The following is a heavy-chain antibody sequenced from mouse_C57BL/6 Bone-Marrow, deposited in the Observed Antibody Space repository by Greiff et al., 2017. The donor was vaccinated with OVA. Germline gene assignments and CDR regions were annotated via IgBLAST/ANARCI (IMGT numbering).Heavy chain of an antibody. D-gene: IGHD3-3*01. V-gene: IGHV1-82*01. J-gene: IGHJ1*03. CDR2: IYPGDGDT. Sequence: QVQLKESGPELVKPGASVKISCKASGYAFSSSWMNWVKQRPGKGLEWIGRIYPGDGDTNYNGKFKGKATLTADKSSSTAYMQLSSLTSEDSAVYFCARGLVYWYFDVWGTGTTVTVSS. CDR3: ARGLVYWYFDV. CDR1: GYAFSSSW.